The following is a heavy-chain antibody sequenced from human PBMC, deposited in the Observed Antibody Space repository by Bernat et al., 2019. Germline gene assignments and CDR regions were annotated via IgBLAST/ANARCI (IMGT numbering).Heavy chain of an antibody. CDR2: IYHSGST. J-gene: IGHJ5*02. D-gene: IGHD6-13*01. V-gene: IGHV4-38-2*02. CDR3: ARDQGSSWYKKYNWFDP. CDR1: GYSISSGYY. Sequence: QVQLQESGPGLVKPSETLSLTCAVSGYSISSGYYWGWIQQPPGKGLEWIGSIYHSGSTYYNPSLKSRVTISVDTSKNQFSLKLSSVTAADTAVYYCARDQGSSWYKKYNWFDPWGQGTLVTVSS.